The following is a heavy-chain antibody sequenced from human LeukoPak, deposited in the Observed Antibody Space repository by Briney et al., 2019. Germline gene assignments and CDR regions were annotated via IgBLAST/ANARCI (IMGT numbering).Heavy chain of an antibody. CDR1: GFTFSDYA. CDR2: ISSTSDYI. J-gene: IGHJ3*02. D-gene: IGHD3-16*02. V-gene: IGHV3-21*01. CDR3: VSGNDPDSTWENYRLDAFDI. Sequence: GGSLRLSCAVSGFTFSDYAYAMNWVRQAPGKGLEWVSSISSTSDYIYYADSVKGRFTISRDNTKSSLYLQMNSLRAEDTAVYYCVSGNDPDSTWENYRLDAFDIWGQGTTVIVSS.